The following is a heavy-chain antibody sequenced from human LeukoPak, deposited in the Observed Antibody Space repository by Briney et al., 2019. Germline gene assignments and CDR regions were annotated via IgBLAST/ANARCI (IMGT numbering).Heavy chain of an antibody. Sequence: PSETLSLTCSVSGGSTRSNYWSWIRQPPGKGPEWIGYIYYIGSTNYNPSLKSRVTISIDTSKNQFSLQLNSVTASDTAVYYGARDGRNCTNSYCYTWFDPWGPGILVTVSS. CDR3: ARDGRNCTNSYCYTWFDP. CDR2: IYYIGST. V-gene: IGHV4-59*01. CDR1: GGSTRSNY. J-gene: IGHJ5*02. D-gene: IGHD3-16*02.